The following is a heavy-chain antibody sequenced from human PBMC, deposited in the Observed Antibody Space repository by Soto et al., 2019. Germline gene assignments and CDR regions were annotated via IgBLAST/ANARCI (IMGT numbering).Heavy chain of an antibody. D-gene: IGHD1-26*01. CDR1: GLTFSNYA. CDR2: ISGSGGST. J-gene: IGHJ4*02. Sequence: HPGGSLRLSCAGSGLTFSNYAMSWVRQAPGKGLAWVSAISGSGGSTYYADSVKGRFTISRDNSKNTLYLQMNSLRAEDTALYYCAKVPVGATGRFDYWGQGTLVTVSS. V-gene: IGHV3-23*01. CDR3: AKVPVGATGRFDY.